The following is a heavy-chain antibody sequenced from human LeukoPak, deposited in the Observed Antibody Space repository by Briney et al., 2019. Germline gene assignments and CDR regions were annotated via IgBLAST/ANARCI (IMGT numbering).Heavy chain of an antibody. D-gene: IGHD1-26*01. CDR2: IYYSGST. J-gene: IGHJ4*02. CDR3: AKYSGSPY. CDR1: GVSISSSSYY. V-gene: IGHV4-39*07. Sequence: SETLSLTCTVSGVSISSSSYYWGWIRQPPGKGLEWIGSIYYSGSTYYNPSLKSRVTISVDTSKNQFSLKLSSVTAADTAVYYCAKYSGSPYWGQGTLVTVSS.